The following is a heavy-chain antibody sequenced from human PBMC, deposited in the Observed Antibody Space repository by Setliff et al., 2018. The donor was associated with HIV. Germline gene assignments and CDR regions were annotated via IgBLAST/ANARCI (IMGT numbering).Heavy chain of an antibody. J-gene: IGHJ4*02. D-gene: IGHD1-26*01. CDR1: GYTFTNYD. CDR3: ARGSFGGSYSSF. V-gene: IGHV1-8*01. CDR2: MNPDSGLT. Sequence: ASVKVSCKASGYTFTNYDINWVRQVPGQGLEWMGRMNPDSGLTDYAPKLQGRVIMTRNTSITTTYMQVTRLRSDDTAVYYCARGSFGGSYSSFWGQGTLVTVSS.